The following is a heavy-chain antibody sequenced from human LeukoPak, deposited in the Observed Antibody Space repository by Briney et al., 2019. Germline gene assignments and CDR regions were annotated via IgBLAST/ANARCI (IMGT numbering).Heavy chain of an antibody. D-gene: IGHD3-22*01. Sequence: SETLSLTCTVSGGSIDTYYWSWIRQPPGEGLGWIGNVLYSGRSDYNPSLKSRLTISVDTTNNQISLNLRSVTAADTAVYFCTREFDSGVVDVWGRGTKVIVSS. CDR1: GGSIDTYY. CDR2: VLYSGRS. V-gene: IGHV4-59*01. J-gene: IGHJ6*02. CDR3: TREFDSGVVDV.